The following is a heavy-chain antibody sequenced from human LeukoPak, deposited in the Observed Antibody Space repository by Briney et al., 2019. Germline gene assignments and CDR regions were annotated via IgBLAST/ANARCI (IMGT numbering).Heavy chain of an antibody. Sequence: GGSLRLSCAASGFTFDDYGMSWVRQAPGKGLECVAVIVYDGSKKYYGDSVKGRFTISRDNSKNTLYLQMNSLRAEDTAVYYCAKDYSFLARGYSGIDYWGQGTLVTVSS. CDR1: GFTFDDYG. D-gene: IGHD5-18*01. CDR2: IVYDGSKK. CDR3: AKDYSFLARGYSGIDY. J-gene: IGHJ4*02. V-gene: IGHV3-30*18.